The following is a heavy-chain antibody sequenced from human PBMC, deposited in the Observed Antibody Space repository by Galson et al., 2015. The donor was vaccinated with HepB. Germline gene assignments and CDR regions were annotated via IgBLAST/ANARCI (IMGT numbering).Heavy chain of an antibody. CDR2: FDPEDGET. CDR3: ATGSTSIAAPNFDY. V-gene: IGHV1-24*01. Sequence: SVKVSCKVSGYTLTELSMHWVRQAPGKGLEWMGGFDPEDGETIYAQKFQGRVTMTEDTSTDTAYMELSSLRSEDTAVYYCATGSTSIAAPNFDYWGQGTLVTVSS. CDR1: GYTLTELS. J-gene: IGHJ4*02. D-gene: IGHD6-6*01.